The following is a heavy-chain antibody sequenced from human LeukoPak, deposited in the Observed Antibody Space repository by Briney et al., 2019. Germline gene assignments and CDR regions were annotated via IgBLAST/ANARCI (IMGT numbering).Heavy chain of an antibody. CDR1: GYTFTGYY. Sequence: ASVKVSCKASGYTFTGYYMHWVRQAPGQGLEWMGWINPNSGGTNYAQKFQGRVTMTRDTSISTAYMELSRLRSDDTAVYDCARDGASSPEVSPYYYYYGMDVWGQGTTVTVSS. J-gene: IGHJ6*02. CDR3: ARDGASSPEVSPYYYYYGMDV. CDR2: INPNSGGT. D-gene: IGHD3-10*01. V-gene: IGHV1-2*02.